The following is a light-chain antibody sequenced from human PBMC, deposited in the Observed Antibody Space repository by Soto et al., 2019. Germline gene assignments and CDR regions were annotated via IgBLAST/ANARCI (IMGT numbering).Light chain of an antibody. CDR2: EVT. CDR1: SSDVGIYKY. CDR3: SSFTSSSTVV. J-gene: IGLJ2*01. Sequence: QSVLTQPASVSGSPGQSITISCTGTSSDVGIYKYVSRYQQHPGKAPNLMIYEVTNRPSGVSDRFSGSKSGNTASLTISGLQAEDEADYYCSSFTSSSTVVFGGGTKVTVL. V-gene: IGLV2-14*01.